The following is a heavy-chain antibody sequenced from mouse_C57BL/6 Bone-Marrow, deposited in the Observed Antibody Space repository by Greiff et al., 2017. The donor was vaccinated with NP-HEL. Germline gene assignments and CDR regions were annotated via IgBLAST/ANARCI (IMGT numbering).Heavy chain of an antibody. D-gene: IGHD3-3*01. CDR1: GYTFTDYN. J-gene: IGHJ1*03. Sequence: VQLQQSGPELVKPGASVKIPCKASGYTFTDYNMDWVKQSHGKSLEWIGDINPNNGGTIYNQKFKGKATLTVDKSSSTAYMELRSLTSEDTAVYYCARRALTPSYWYFDVWGTGTTVTVSS. V-gene: IGHV1-18*01. CDR3: ARRALTPSYWYFDV. CDR2: INPNNGGT.